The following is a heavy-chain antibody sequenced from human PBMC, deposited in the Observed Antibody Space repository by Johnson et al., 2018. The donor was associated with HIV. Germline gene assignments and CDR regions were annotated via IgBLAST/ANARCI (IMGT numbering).Heavy chain of an antibody. CDR2: IGASGITT. CDR3: ARSQPEEYSSSSDAFDI. Sequence: EVQLVESGGGVVQPGGSLRLSCAASGFTFRNYAMSWVRQAPGKGLEWVSGIGASGITTYYADSVKGRFTISRDNSKNTLYLQINSLRAEDTAVYYCARSQPEEYSSSSDAFDIWGQGTMVTVSS. J-gene: IGHJ3*02. D-gene: IGHD6-6*01. CDR1: GFTFRNYA. V-gene: IGHV3-23*04.